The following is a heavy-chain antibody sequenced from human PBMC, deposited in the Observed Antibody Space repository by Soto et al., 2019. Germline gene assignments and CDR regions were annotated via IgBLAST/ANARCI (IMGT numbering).Heavy chain of an antibody. CDR2: VSGSGGST. CDR1: GFTFSSYA. D-gene: IGHD3-9*01. J-gene: IGHJ4*02. V-gene: IGHV3-23*01. Sequence: EVQLLESGGGLVQPGGSLRLSCAASGFTFSSYAMSWVRQAPGKGLEWVSAVSGSGGSTYYADSVKGRFTISGDNSKNTLYLQMNSLSAEDTAVYYCAKNLYWLSSSPPDYWGQGTLVTVSS. CDR3: AKNLYWLSSSPPDY.